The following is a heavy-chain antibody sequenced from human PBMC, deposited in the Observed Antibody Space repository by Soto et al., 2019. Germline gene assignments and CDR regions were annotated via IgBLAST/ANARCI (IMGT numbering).Heavy chain of an antibody. J-gene: IGHJ6*02. CDR2: YHSGGST. V-gene: IGHV4-30-4*01. CDR1: GVSLNTADTW. CDR3: VRSRQMESGNDYGLDV. Sequence: QVQLQESGSGLVKPSQSLSLTCTVSGVSLNTADTWWSWIRQSPGKGLEFIGYYHSGGSTYYDASFRRRVIISAGTSNSQFSLKLSSVTVADTAVYLWVRSRQMESGNDYGLDVWGQGTTVTVSS. D-gene: IGHD1-1*01.